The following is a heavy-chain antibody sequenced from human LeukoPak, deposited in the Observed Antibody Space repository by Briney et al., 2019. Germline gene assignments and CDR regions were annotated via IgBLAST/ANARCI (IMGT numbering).Heavy chain of an antibody. Sequence: GRSLRLSCAASGFTFSSYAMHWVRQAPGKGLEWVAVISYDGSNKYYADSVKGRFTISRDNSKNTLYLQMNSLRAEDTAVYYCARGSSTVLDYWGQGTLVTVSS. CDR1: GFTFSSYA. J-gene: IGHJ4*02. CDR3: ARGSSTVLDY. CDR2: ISYDGSNK. D-gene: IGHD5/OR15-5a*01. V-gene: IGHV3-30-3*01.